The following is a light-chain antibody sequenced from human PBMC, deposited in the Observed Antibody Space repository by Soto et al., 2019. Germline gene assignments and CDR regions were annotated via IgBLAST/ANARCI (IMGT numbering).Light chain of an antibody. CDR3: QQYNNWPFT. J-gene: IGKJ3*01. CDR2: GAS. Sequence: EIVMTQSPATLSVSPGERATLSCRASQSISSNLAWYQQKPGQAPRLLIYGASTRATGIPATFSGSGSGTELTLTISSLQSEDFAVYCCQQYNNWPFTFGPGTKVDIK. CDR1: QSISSN. V-gene: IGKV3-15*01.